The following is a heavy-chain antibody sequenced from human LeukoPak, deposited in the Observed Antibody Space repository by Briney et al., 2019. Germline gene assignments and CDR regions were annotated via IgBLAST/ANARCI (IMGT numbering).Heavy chain of an antibody. D-gene: IGHD3-22*01. CDR1: GGSFSGYY. CDR3: ARRPYYYDSSGYHGDDC. V-gene: IGHV4-34*01. CDR2: INHSGST. Sequence: SETLSLTCAVYGGSFSGYYWSWIRQPPGKGLECIGEINHSGSTNYNPSLKSRVTISVDTSKNQFSLKLSSVTAADTAVYYCARRPYYYDSSGYHGDDCWGQGTLVTVSS. J-gene: IGHJ4*02.